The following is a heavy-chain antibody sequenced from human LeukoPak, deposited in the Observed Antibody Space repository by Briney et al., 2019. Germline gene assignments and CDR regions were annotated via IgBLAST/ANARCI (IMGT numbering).Heavy chain of an antibody. CDR1: GFTFSSYA. CDR2: IKEDGSEQ. CDR3: ARGGYYWGA. Sequence: GGSLRLSCAASGFTFSSYAMHWVRQAPGKGLEWVASIKEDGSEQYYVDSVKGRFTISRDNAKNSLYLQMNSLRAEDMAVYYCARGGYYWGAWGQGTLVTVSS. D-gene: IGHD1-1*01. J-gene: IGHJ5*02. V-gene: IGHV3-7*01.